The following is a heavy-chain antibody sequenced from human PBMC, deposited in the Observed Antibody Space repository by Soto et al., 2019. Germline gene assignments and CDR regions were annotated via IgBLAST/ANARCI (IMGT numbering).Heavy chain of an antibody. CDR2: ISASGGTA. D-gene: IGHD3-10*01. CDR3: AKSSGDYYYYYGMDV. J-gene: IGHJ6*02. CDR1: GFTFSSYA. Sequence: EVPLLESGGGLVQPGGSLRLSCAASGFTFSSYAMSWVRQAPGKGLDWVSGISASGGTASYADSVKGRFTISRDSSKNTLYLQMNSLRAEDTALYYCAKSSGDYYYYYGMDVWGQGTAVTVSS. V-gene: IGHV3-23*01.